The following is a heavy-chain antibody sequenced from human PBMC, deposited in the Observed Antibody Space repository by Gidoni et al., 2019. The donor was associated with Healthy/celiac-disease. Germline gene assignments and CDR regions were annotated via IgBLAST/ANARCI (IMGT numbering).Heavy chain of an antibody. V-gene: IGHV3-49*05. CDR1: GFTFGYYA. J-gene: IGHJ4*02. CDR3: TRIITGYSSGETDY. CDR2: IRSKAYGGTT. Sequence: EVQLVASGGGLVKPGRSLRLSCTASGFTFGYYAMSWFRQAPGKGLEWVGFIRSKAYGGTTEYAASVKGRFTISRDDSKSSAYLQMNSLKTEDTAVYYCTRIITGYSSGETDYWGQGTLVTVSS. D-gene: IGHD6-19*01.